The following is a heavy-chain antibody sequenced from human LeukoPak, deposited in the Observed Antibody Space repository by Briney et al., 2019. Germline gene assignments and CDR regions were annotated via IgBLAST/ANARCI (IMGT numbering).Heavy chain of an antibody. D-gene: IGHD5-18*01. CDR3: AREENTAMVLRP. V-gene: IGHV1-2*02. J-gene: IGHJ5*02. CDR1: GYTFTGYY. Sequence: ASVKVSCKASGYTFTGYYMHWVRQAPGQGLEWMGWINPNSGGTNYAQKFQGRVTMTRDTSISTAYMELSSLRSEDTAVYYCAREENTAMVLRPWGQGTLVTVSS. CDR2: INPNSGGT.